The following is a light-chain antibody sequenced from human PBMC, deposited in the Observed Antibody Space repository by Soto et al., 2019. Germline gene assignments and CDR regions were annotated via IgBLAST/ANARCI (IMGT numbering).Light chain of an antibody. CDR3: RQYNDWPPLT. Sequence: ETVMTQSAATLSVSPGERTTLSCRASQSVNTNLAWYQQKPGQAPRLLIFGASIRATGVPDRFSGSGSGTEFTLSISSLQSEDSAVYYCRQYNDWPPLTFGGGTKVDIK. CDR2: GAS. J-gene: IGKJ4*01. CDR1: QSVNTN. V-gene: IGKV3-15*01.